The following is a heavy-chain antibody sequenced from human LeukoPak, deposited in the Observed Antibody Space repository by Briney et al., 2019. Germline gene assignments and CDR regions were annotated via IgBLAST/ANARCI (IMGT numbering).Heavy chain of an antibody. V-gene: IGHV3-21*01. Sequence: GGSLRLSCAASGFTFSSYSMNWVRQAPGKGLEWVSSISSSSSYIYYADSVKGRFTISRDNAKNSLYLQMNSLRVEDTAVYYCARVPAVRGVIDYYYGMDVWGQGTTVTVSS. CDR3: ARVPAVRGVIDYYYGMDV. D-gene: IGHD3-10*01. J-gene: IGHJ6*02. CDR2: ISSSSSYI. CDR1: GFTFSSYS.